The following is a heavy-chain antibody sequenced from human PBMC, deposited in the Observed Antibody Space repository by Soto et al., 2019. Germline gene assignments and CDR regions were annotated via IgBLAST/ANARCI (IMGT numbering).Heavy chain of an antibody. J-gene: IGHJ6*02. CDR2: IIPIFGTA. D-gene: IGHD3-3*01. CDR3: ARGPGWYYDFSSGYQVGSDFYGMDV. Sequence: QVQLVQSGAEVKKPGSSVKVSCKASGGTFSSYAISWVRQAPGQGLEWMGGIIPIFGTANYAQKFQGRVTITADESTSPAYMELRSLRAEDTAVYYCARGPGWYYDFSSGYQVGSDFYGMDVWGQGTTVTVSS. V-gene: IGHV1-69*01. CDR1: GGTFSSYA.